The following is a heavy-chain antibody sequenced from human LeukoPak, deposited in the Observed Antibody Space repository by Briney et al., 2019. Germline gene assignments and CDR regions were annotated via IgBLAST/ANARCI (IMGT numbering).Heavy chain of an antibody. CDR2: IYYSGST. CDR1: GGSISSGGYY. CDR3: ARVQAELAPNNAFDI. D-gene: IGHD1-7*01. J-gene: IGHJ3*02. Sequence: SETLSLTCTVSGGSISSGGYYWSWIRQHPGKGLEWIGYIYYSGSTYYNPSLKSRVTISVDTSRNQFSLKLSSVTAADTAMYYCARVQAELAPNNAFDIWGQGTMVTVSS. V-gene: IGHV4-31*03.